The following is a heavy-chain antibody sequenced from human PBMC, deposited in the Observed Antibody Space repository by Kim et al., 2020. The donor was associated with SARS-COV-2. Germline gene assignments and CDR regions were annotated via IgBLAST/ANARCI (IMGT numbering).Heavy chain of an antibody. CDR2: IYYSGST. D-gene: IGHD3-10*01. V-gene: IGHV4-39*01. CDR3: ARQFSMVRGALGGYYYYGMDV. CDR1: GGSISSSSYY. Sequence: SETLSLTCTVSGGSISSSSYYWGWIRQPPGKGLEWIGSIYYSGSTYYNPSLKSRVTISVDTSKNQFSLKLSSVTAADTAVYYCARQFSMVRGALGGYYYYGMDVWGQGTTVTVSS. J-gene: IGHJ6*02.